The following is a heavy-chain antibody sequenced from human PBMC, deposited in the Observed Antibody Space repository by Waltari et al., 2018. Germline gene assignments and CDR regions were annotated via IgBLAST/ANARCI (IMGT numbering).Heavy chain of an antibody. D-gene: IGHD3-22*01. Sequence: QVQLQQWGAGLLKPSETMSLTCAVYGGSFSGYYWSWTRQPPGKGLEWIGEINHSGSTNYNPSLKSRVTISVDTSKNQFSLKLSSVTAADTAVYYCARGIVVVMPGAFDIWGQGTMVTVSS. CDR2: INHSGST. V-gene: IGHV4-34*01. CDR1: GGSFSGYY. CDR3: ARGIVVVMPGAFDI. J-gene: IGHJ3*02.